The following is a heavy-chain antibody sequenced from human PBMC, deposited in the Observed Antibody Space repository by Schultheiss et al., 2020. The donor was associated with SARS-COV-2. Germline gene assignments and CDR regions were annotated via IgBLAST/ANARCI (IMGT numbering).Heavy chain of an antibody. CDR2: INSDGSST. D-gene: IGHD3-3*01. CDR1: GFTFSSYA. CDR3: ARDAGGFLGY. J-gene: IGHJ4*02. V-gene: IGHV3-74*01. Sequence: GGSLRLSCAASGFTFSSYAMHWVRQAPGKGLVWVSRINSDGSSTSYADSVKGRFTISRDNSKSTLFLQMNSLRAEDTAVYYCARDAGGFLGYWGQGTLVTVSS.